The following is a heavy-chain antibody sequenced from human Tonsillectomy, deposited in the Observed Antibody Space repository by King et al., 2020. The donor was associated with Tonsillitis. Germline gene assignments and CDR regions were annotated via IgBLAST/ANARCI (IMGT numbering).Heavy chain of an antibody. CDR3: ATFVLGSGNSDNSAYRYFRH. V-gene: IGHV1-2*02. CDR1: GDNFGGHH. D-gene: IGHD3-22*01. J-gene: IGHJ1*01. Sequence: QLVQSGAEVRKPEASGSVSCKASGDNFGGHHVHWVRQAPGQGLEWMGWINPDRGDTNFAGNFLGRVTMTVTKDTSISTAYMGLSSLRPDDTAVYYCATFVLGSGNSDNSAYRYFRHWGQGTLVTVSS. CDR2: INPDRGDT.